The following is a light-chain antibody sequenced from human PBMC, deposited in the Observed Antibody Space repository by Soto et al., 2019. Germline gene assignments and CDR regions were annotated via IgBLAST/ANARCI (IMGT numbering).Light chain of an antibody. J-gene: IGKJ2*01. Sequence: DIVMTQSPLSLPVTPGEPASISCGSSQSLLDSNGYNYLDWYLQRPGQSPQLLIYLGSNRASGVPDRFSGSGSGTDFTLRISRVEAEDIGLYYCMQDLQAPYTFGQGTKLEIK. CDR2: LGS. V-gene: IGKV2-28*01. CDR1: QSLLDSNGYNY. CDR3: MQDLQAPYT.